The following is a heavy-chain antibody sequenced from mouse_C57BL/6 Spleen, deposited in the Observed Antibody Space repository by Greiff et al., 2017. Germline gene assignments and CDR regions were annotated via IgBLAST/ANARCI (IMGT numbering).Heavy chain of an antibody. CDR2: IYPGNGDT. J-gene: IGHJ2*01. V-gene: IGHV1-12*01. CDR1: GYTFTSYN. D-gene: IGHD1-1*01. CDR3: ASSNYYGSSYGYFDY. Sequence: LHQSGAELVRPGASVKMSCKASGYTFTSYNMHWVKQTPRQGLEWIGAIYPGNGDTSYNQKFKGKATLTVDKSSSTAYMQLSSLTSEDSAVYFCASSNYYGSSYGYFDYWGQGTTLTVSS.